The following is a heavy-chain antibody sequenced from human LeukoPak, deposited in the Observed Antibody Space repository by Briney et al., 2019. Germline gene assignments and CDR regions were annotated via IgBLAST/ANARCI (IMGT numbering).Heavy chain of an antibody. D-gene: IGHD6-19*01. CDR3: TRRDSSVYYFDY. CDR1: GFTFSGSA. CDR2: IRSKANTYAT. V-gene: IGHV3-73*01. J-gene: IGHJ4*02. Sequence: GGSLRLSCSASGFTFSGSAMHWVRQASGKGLEWLGRIRSKANTYATAYAASVKGRFTISRDDSNNTAYLQMNSLKTEDTAVYYCTRRDSSVYYFDYWGQGTLVTVSS.